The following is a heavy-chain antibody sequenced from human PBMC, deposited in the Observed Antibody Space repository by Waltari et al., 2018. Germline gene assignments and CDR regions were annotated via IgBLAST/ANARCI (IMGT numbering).Heavy chain of an antibody. CDR2: IYPSDSDT. CDR1: GYTFTTYW. J-gene: IGHJ4*02. V-gene: IGHV5-51*01. CDR3: VRVIAAAGVRARFDY. D-gene: IGHD6-13*01. Sequence: EVQLVQSGAEVKKPGESLKISCKGSGYTFTTYWIGWLRQMPGRGLEWMGIIYPSDSDTRYSPSFQGQVTISADKSIRTAYLQWNSLQASDTAMYYGVRVIAAAGVRARFDYWGQGTLVTVSS.